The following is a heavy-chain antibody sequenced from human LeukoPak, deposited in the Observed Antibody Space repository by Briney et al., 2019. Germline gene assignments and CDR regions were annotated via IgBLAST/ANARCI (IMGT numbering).Heavy chain of an antibody. D-gene: IGHD2-2*01. CDR3: ATAWGTVQLLSSLDY. V-gene: IGHV1-2*02. J-gene: IGHJ4*02. CDR1: GYTFSDNY. CDR2: INPNSGGT. Sequence: ASVKVSCKASGYTFSDNYVHWVRQAPGQGLEWMGWINPNSGGTNYPQKFQGRVTLTRDTSISTAYMELSRLRSDDTAVYYCATAWGTVQLLSSLDYWGQGTLVTVSS.